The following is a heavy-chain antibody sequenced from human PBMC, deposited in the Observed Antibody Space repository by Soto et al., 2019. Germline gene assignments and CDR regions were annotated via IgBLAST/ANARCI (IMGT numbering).Heavy chain of an antibody. CDR1: GGTFSSYA. Sequence: QVQLVQSGAEVKKPGSSVRVSCKASGGTFSSYAISWVRQAPGQGLEWMGGIIPIFGTANYAQKFQGRVTITADESTSTAYMELSSLRSEDTAVYYCGASSSSGGWFDYWGQGTLVTVSS. J-gene: IGHJ4*02. CDR3: GASSSSGGWFDY. D-gene: IGHD6-6*01. CDR2: IIPIFGTA. V-gene: IGHV1-69*01.